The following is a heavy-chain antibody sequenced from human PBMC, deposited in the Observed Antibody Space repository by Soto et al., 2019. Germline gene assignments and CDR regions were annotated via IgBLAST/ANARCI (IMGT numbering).Heavy chain of an antibody. J-gene: IGHJ4*02. V-gene: IGHV3-23*01. CDR2: ISGSGGST. CDR1: GFTFSSYA. CDR3: AKDVDGDYFFDY. D-gene: IGHD2-21*02. Sequence: GGSLRLSCAASGFTFSSYAMSWVRQAPGKGLEWVSAISGSGGSTYYADSVKGRFTISGDNSKNTLYLQMNSLRAEDTAVYYCAKDVDGDYFFDYWGQGTLVTVSS.